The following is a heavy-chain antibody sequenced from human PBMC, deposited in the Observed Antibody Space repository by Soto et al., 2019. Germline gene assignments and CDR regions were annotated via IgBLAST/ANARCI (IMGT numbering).Heavy chain of an antibody. CDR1: GLRVACSY. CDR3: VRPLPSGQTHARDV. D-gene: IGHD3-10*01. CDR2: IYNDGTT. Sequence: GGSLRLSCVASGLRVACSYMAWVRQAPGKGLEWASVIYNDGTTYYSQSVEGRFTISRDTSKNTLYLQMDRLRDEDTAVYYCVRPLPSGQTHARDVWGQGTTVTVSS. J-gene: IGHJ6*02. V-gene: IGHV3-53*01.